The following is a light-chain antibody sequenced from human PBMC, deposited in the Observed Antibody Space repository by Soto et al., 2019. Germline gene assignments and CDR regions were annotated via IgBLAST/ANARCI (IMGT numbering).Light chain of an antibody. CDR1: QSISSF. V-gene: IGKV1-39*01. Sequence: DIQLTQSPSSLSASVGDRVTITCRASQSISSFLNWYQQKPGKAPKLLISVASILHSGVPSRFSGSGSGTDFTLTISNLQPEDFATYYCQHTYRTFGPGTRWIS. CDR2: VAS. J-gene: IGKJ3*01. CDR3: QHTYRT.